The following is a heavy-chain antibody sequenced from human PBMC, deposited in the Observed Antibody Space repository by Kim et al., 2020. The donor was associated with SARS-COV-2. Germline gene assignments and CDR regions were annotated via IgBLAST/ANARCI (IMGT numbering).Heavy chain of an antibody. CDR1: GGSVSSGSYY. V-gene: IGHV4-61*01. D-gene: IGHD1-1*01. CDR2: IYYSGST. Sequence: SETLSLTCTVSGGSVSSGSYYWSWIRQPPGKGLEWIGYIYYSGSTNYNPSLKSRVTISVDTSKNQFSLKLSSVTAADTAVYYCARDGRYRRWFDPWGQGTLVTVSS. J-gene: IGHJ5*02. CDR3: ARDGRYRRWFDP.